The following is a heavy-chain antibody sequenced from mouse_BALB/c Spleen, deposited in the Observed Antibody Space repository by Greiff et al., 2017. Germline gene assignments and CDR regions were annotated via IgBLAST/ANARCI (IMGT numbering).Heavy chain of an antibody. CDR2: IRLKSDNYAT. J-gene: IGHJ3*01. V-gene: IGHV6-3*01. Sequence: EVQVVESGGGLVQPGGSMKLSCVASGFTFSSYWMSWVRQSPEKGLEWVAEIRLKSDNYATHYAESVKGKFTISRDDSKSRLYLQMNSLRAEDTGIYYCTGGGISAWFAYWGQGTLVTVSA. CDR3: TGGGISAWFAY. CDR1: GFTFSSYW.